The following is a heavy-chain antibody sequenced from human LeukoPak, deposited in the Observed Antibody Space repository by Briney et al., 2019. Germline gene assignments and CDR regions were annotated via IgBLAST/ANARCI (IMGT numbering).Heavy chain of an antibody. CDR3: ARAHPRYYYDF. CDR1: GFTFSSYS. J-gene: IGHJ4*02. V-gene: IGHV3-21*01. CDR2: ISSSSSYI. Sequence: GGSLRLSCAASGFTFSSYSMNWVRQAPGKGLEWVSSISSSSSYIYYADSVMGRFTISRDNAKNSLYLQMNSLRAEDTAVYYCARAHPRYYYDFWGQGTLVTVSS. D-gene: IGHD1-14*01.